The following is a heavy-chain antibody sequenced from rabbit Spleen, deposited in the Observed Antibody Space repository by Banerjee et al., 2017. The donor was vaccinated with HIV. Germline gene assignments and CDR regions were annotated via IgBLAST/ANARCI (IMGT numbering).Heavy chain of an antibody. J-gene: IGHJ6*01. CDR2: INAATGRP. CDR1: GFDFSSYG. D-gene: IGHD1-1*01. V-gene: IGHV1S45*01. Sequence: QEQLVESGGGLVQPGGSLKLSCKASGFDFSSYGVSWVRQAPGKGLEWIACINAATGRPVYATWAKGRFTISRTSSTTVTLQMTSLTAADRAAYFCARDLVGVIGWNFYLWGPGTLGHRL. CDR3: ARDLVGVIGWNFYL.